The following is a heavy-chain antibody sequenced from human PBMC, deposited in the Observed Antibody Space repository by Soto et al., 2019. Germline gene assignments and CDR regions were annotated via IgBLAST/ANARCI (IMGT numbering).Heavy chain of an antibody. J-gene: IGHJ6*03. Sequence: QVQVQESGPGLVKPSETLSLTCAVSGASITSYHWSWIRQPPGKGLEWIGFIHHSGSTNYNPSLKGRVTMSVDTSMNQCSLKVSSVTAADTAVYYCARLAHHVLTGYSYNYHYMDVWGKGTTVTVSS. CDR2: IHHSGST. V-gene: IGHV4-59*08. CDR1: GASITSYH. CDR3: ARLAHHVLTGYSYNYHYMDV. D-gene: IGHD3-9*01.